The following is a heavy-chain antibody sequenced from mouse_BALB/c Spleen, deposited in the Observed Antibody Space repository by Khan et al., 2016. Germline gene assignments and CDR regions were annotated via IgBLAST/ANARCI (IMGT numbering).Heavy chain of an antibody. J-gene: IGHJ2*01. CDR3: ARYGKGYYFDS. V-gene: IGHV1-87*01. Sequence: QVQLQQSGAELARPGASVKLSCKASGYTFTSYWMQWVKQRPGQGLEWIGAIYPGDGDTRYTQKFKGKATLTADKSSSTAYMQLSSLASEDSAVYYCARYGKGYYFDSWGQGTTLTVSS. CDR2: IYPGDGDT. CDR1: GYTFTSYW. D-gene: IGHD2-10*02.